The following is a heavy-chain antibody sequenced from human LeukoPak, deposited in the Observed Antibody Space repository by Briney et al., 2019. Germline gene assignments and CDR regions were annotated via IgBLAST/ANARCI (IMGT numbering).Heavy chain of an antibody. Sequence: GGSLRLSCAASGFTFSSYAMSWVRQAPGKGLEWVSVIYSGGSTYYADSVKGRFTISRDSSKNTLCLQMNSLRAEDTAVYYCASLSRTTDAFDIWGQGTMVTVSS. J-gene: IGHJ3*02. CDR1: GFTFSSYA. V-gene: IGHV3-53*01. CDR2: IYSGGST. D-gene: IGHD1-1*01. CDR3: ASLSRTTDAFDI.